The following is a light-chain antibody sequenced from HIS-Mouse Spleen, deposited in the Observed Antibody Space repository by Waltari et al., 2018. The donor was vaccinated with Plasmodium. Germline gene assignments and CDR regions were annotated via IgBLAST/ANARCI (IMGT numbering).Light chain of an antibody. Sequence: QSALTQPPSVSGSPGQSVTISCTGTSSDVGGYNYVPWYQQHPGKAPKRMIYDVSKRPSGVPDRFSGSKSGNTASLTISGLQAEDEADYYCCSYAGSYTWVFGGGTKLTVL. CDR2: DVS. CDR3: CSYAGSYTWV. V-gene: IGLV2-11*01. J-gene: IGLJ3*02. CDR1: SSDVGGYNY.